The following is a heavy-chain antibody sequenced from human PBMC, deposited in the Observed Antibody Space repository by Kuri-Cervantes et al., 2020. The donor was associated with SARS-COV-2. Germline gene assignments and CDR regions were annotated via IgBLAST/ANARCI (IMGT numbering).Heavy chain of an antibody. CDR3: ARLKAGMYYYDSSGYLDY. CDR1: GYSISSGYY. CDR2: IYHSGSS. V-gene: IGHV4-38-2*01. J-gene: IGHJ4*02. D-gene: IGHD3-22*01. Sequence: TLSLTCAVSGYSISSGYYWGWIRQPTGKGLEWIGSIYHSGSSYYNRFLKSRVTLTVDTSKNQFSLKLSSVTAADPAVYYCARLKAGMYYYDSSGYLDYWGQGTLVTVSS.